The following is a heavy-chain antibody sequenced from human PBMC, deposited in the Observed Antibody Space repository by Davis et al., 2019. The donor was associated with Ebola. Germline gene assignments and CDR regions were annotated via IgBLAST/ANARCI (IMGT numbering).Heavy chain of an antibody. CDR1: GYTFNSHG. D-gene: IGHD1-1*01. J-gene: IGHJ5*02. CDR3: ARDAGADNSFDP. V-gene: IGHV1-18*01. Sequence: AASVKVSCKASGYTFNSHGISWVRQAPGQGLEWVGWKSPYEDVTIYSEKFQDRITMTLDMSTYTVYMELRSLRFDDTAVYYCARDAGADNSFDPWGQGTLVTV. CDR2: KSPYEDVT.